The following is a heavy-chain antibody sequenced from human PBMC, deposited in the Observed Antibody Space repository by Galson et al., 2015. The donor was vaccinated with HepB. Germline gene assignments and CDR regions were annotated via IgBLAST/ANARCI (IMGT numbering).Heavy chain of an antibody. J-gene: IGHJ1*01. Sequence: SVKVSCKASGGTFSSYAISWVRQAPGQGLEWMGRIIPILGIANYAQKFQGRVTITADKSTSTAYMELSSLRSEDTAVYYCARDRLVVVTNSPTADEYFQHWGQGTLVTVSS. CDR3: ARDRLVVVTNSPTADEYFQH. CDR2: IIPILGIA. CDR1: GGTFSSYA. D-gene: IGHD2-21*02. V-gene: IGHV1-69*04.